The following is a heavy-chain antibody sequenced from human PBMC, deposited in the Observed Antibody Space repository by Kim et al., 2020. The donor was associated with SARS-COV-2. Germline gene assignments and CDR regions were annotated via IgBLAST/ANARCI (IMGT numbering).Heavy chain of an antibody. CDR2: IDDSGDT. Sequence: SETLSLTCGVSGGSLSGYYWSWIRQFPGKGLEWIGEIDDSGDTNYNPSLEGRVSMSVGTSRSQFSLTLTSVTAADTAVYYCARDLATAGTGSEYWGQGT. D-gene: IGHD1-1*01. J-gene: IGHJ4*02. V-gene: IGHV4-34*01. CDR3: ARDLATAGTGSEY. CDR1: GGSLSGYY.